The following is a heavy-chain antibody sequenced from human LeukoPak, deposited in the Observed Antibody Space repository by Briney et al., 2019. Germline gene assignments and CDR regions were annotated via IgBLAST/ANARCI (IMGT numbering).Heavy chain of an antibody. Sequence: SETLSLTCAVYGGSFSGYYWSWIRQPPGKGLEWIGEINHSGSTNYNPSLKSRVTISVDTSKNQFSLKLSSVTAADTAVYYCARGLTMIVVAHQFDYWGQGTLVTVSP. D-gene: IGHD3-22*01. J-gene: IGHJ4*02. CDR2: INHSGST. CDR1: GGSFSGYY. CDR3: ARGLTMIVVAHQFDY. V-gene: IGHV4-34*01.